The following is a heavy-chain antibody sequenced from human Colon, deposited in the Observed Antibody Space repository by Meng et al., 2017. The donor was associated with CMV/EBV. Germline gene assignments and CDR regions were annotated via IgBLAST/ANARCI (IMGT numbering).Heavy chain of an antibody. J-gene: IGHJ5*02. CDR1: GFTFTDHY. CDR2: IRNKANSYTT. D-gene: IGHD2-21*01. V-gene: IGHV3-72*01. CDR3: ARMWRGRWFAP. Sequence: AASGFTFTDHYIDWVRLAPGKGLEWVGRIRNKANSYTTEYAASVKGRFTLSRDDSKNSVYLQMNSLETEDTAVYHCARMWRGRWFAPWGQGTLVTVSS.